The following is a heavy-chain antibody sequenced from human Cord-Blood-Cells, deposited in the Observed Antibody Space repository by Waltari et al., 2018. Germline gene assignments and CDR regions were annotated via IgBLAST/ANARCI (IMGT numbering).Heavy chain of an antibody. V-gene: IGHV1-2*02. Sequence: QVQLVQSGAEVKKPGASVKVSCKASGYTFTGYYMHWVRQDLGQGLEWRGWTNPNSSGTNNAQKCQGRVTMTRDTSISTAYMELSRLRSDDTAVYYCARDSEVPTGFFDYWGQGTLVTVSS. J-gene: IGHJ4*02. CDR2: TNPNSSGT. CDR1: GYTFTGYY. D-gene: IGHD1-1*01. CDR3: ARDSEVPTGFFDY.